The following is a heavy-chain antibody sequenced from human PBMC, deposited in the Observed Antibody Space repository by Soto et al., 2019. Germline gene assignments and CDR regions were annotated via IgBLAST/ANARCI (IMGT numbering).Heavy chain of an antibody. V-gene: IGHV3-9*01. CDR3: AKDLYSNYGDAFDI. Sequence: GGSLRLSCAASGFTFDDYAMHWVRQAPGKGLEWVSGISWNSDNIGYADSVKGRFTISRGNVKNSLYLQMNSLRAEDTALYYCAKDLYSNYGDAFDIWGQGTMVTVSS. J-gene: IGHJ3*02. CDR1: GFTFDDYA. D-gene: IGHD4-4*01. CDR2: ISWNSDNI.